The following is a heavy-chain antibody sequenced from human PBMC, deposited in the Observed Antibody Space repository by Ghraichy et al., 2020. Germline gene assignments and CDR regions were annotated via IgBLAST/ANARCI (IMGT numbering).Heavy chain of an antibody. J-gene: IGHJ4*02. CDR1: GFTFTSSA. CDR2: IVVGSGNT. CDR3: AADGDTAMIDFDY. D-gene: IGHD5-18*01. V-gene: IGHV1-58*01. Sequence: SVKVSCKASGFTFTSSAVQWVRQARGQRLEWIGWIVVGSGNTNYAQKFQERVTITRDMSTSTAYMELSSLRSEDTAVYYCAADGDTAMIDFDYWGQGTLVTVSS.